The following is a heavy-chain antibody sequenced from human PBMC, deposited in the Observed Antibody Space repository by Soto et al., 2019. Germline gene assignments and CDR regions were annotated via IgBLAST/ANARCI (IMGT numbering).Heavy chain of an antibody. CDR3: ASSVAKYYYYGMDV. J-gene: IGHJ6*02. Sequence: SVKVSCKASGGTFSSYAISWVRQAPGQGLEWMGGIIPIFGTANYAQKFQGRVTITADESTSTAYMELSSLRSEDTAVYYCASSVAKYYYYGMDVWAQRTTVTVSS. CDR2: IIPIFGTA. CDR1: GGTFSSYA. V-gene: IGHV1-69*13. D-gene: IGHD5-12*01.